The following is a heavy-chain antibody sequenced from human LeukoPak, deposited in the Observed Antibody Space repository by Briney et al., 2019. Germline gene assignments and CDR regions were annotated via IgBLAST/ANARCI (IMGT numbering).Heavy chain of an antibody. J-gene: IGHJ5*02. D-gene: IGHD6-13*01. CDR3: ARDAPIAAAVTSQHYNWFDP. Sequence: ASVKVSCKASGGTFSSYAISWVRQAPGQGLEWMGRIIPIFGIANYAQKFQGRVTITADKSTSTAYMEPSSLRSEDTAVYYCARDAPIAAAVTSQHYNWFDPWGQGTLVTVSS. V-gene: IGHV1-69*04. CDR2: IIPIFGIA. CDR1: GGTFSSYA.